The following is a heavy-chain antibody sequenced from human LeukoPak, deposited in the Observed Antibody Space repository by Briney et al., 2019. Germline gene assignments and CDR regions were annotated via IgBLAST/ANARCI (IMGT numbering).Heavy chain of an antibody. D-gene: IGHD1-26*01. CDR3: AKAGSIRFDY. V-gene: IGHV3-23*01. CDR1: GFTFSNSA. Sequence: PGGSLRLSCAASGFTFSNSAMSWVRQGPGKGLEWVSGISGSSGSNTYYADSVKGRFTISRDNSKNTLYLQIYSLRAEDTAVYYCAKAGSIRFDYWGRATLVTVSS. J-gene: IGHJ4*02. CDR2: ISGSSGSNT.